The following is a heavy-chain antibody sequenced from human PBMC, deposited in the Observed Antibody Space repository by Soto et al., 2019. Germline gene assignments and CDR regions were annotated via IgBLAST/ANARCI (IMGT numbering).Heavy chain of an antibody. V-gene: IGHV3-30-3*01. CDR2: ISYDGSNK. CDR3: GRGPLPNAYCLSTFCYRLPWFDP. J-gene: IGHJ5*02. D-gene: IGHD2-2*01. CDR1: GFTFSSYA. Sequence: GSLRLSCAASGFTFSSYAMHWVRQAPGKGLEWVAVISYDGSNKYYADSVKGRFTISRDNSKNTLYLQMHSLSPEDTAAYYCGRGPLPNAYCLSTFCYRLPWFDPWGKGTLVTVSS.